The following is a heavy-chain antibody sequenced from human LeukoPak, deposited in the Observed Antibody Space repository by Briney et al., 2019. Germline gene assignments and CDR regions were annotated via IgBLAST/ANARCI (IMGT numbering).Heavy chain of an antibody. J-gene: IGHJ4*02. V-gene: IGHV3-23*01. CDR2: ISGSGGST. Sequence: PGGSLRLSCAASGFTFSSYAMSWVRQAPGKGLEWVSAISGSGGSTYYADSVKGRFTISRDNSKNTLYLQMNSLRAEETAVYYCAKGVVGAISFDYWGQGTLVTVSS. D-gene: IGHD1-26*01. CDR1: GFTFSSYA. CDR3: AKGVVGAISFDY.